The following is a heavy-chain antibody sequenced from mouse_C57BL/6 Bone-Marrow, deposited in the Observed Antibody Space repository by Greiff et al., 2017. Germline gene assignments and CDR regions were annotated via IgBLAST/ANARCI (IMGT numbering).Heavy chain of an antibody. CDR3: AREGKDD. CDR1: GYTFTSYW. J-gene: IGHJ2*01. Sequence: VQLQQPGAELVKPGASVKMSCKASGYTFTSYWITWVKQRPGQGLEWIGDIYPGSGSTNYNEKFKSKATLTVDKSSSTAYMQLSSLTSEDSAVYYCAREGKDDWGQGTTLTVSS. V-gene: IGHV1-55*01. CDR2: IYPGSGST.